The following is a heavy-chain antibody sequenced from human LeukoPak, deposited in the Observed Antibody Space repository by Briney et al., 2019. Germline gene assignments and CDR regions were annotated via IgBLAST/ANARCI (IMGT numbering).Heavy chain of an antibody. CDR1: GYTFTGYY. CDR2: INPNSGGT. CDR3: ARVVATTAVAGTVGLDY. D-gene: IGHD6-19*01. Sequence: GASVKVSCKASGYTFTGYYMHWVRQAPRQGLEWMGWINPNSGGTNYAQKFQGRVTMTRDTSISTAYMELSRLRSDDTAVYYCARVVATTAVAGTVGLDYWGQGTLVTVSS. V-gene: IGHV1-2*02. J-gene: IGHJ4*02.